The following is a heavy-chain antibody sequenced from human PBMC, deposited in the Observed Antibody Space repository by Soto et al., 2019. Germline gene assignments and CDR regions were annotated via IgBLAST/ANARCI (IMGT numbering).Heavy chain of an antibody. V-gene: IGHV4-30-4*01. CDR3: ASGPYITIFGVVNLHGMDV. D-gene: IGHD3-3*01. J-gene: IGHJ6*02. CDR2: IYYSGST. Sequence: TLSLTCTVSGGSISSGDYYWSWIRQPPGKGLEWIGYIYYSGSTYYNPSLKSRVTISVDTSKNQFSLKLSSVTAADTAVYYCASGPYITIFGVVNLHGMDVWGQGTTVTVSS. CDR1: GGSISSGDYY.